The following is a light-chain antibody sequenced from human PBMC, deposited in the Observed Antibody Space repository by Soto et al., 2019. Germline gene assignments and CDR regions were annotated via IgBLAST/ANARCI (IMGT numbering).Light chain of an antibody. Sequence: QSALTQPASVSGSPGQSITISCTGTSSDVGGYDYVSWYQQHPGRAPKLMIYDVIHRPSGVSNRFSGSKSGNTASLTISGLQAEDESDYYCISYRSGSTYVFGPGTKLTVL. V-gene: IGLV2-14*01. J-gene: IGLJ1*01. CDR1: SSDVGGYDY. CDR2: DVI. CDR3: ISYRSGSTYV.